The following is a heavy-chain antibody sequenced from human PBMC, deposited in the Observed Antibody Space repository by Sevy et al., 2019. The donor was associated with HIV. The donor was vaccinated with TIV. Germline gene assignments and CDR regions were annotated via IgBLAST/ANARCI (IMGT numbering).Heavy chain of an antibody. V-gene: IGHV3-23*01. CDR2: ISAGGST. D-gene: IGHD3-3*01. J-gene: IGHJ3*02. CDR3: AKFFPHDAFDN. Sequence: GGSLRLSCAASRFTFSSYAMSWVRLAPGKGLEWVSAISAGGSTFYADFVKARFTISRDNSKNTLYLQMNSLRVEDTAVYYCAKFFPHDAFDNWGQWTMVTVSS. CDR1: RFTFSSYA.